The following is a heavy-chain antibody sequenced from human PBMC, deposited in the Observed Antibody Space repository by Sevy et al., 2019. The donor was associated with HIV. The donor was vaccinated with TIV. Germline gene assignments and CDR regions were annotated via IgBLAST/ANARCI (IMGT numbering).Heavy chain of an antibody. CDR2: ISGSGGST. V-gene: IGHV3-23*01. Sequence: GGSLRLSCAASGFTFSSYAMSWVRQAPGKGLEWVSAISGSGGSTYYADSVKGGFTISRDNSKNTLYLQMNSLRAEDTAVYYCGEDQARQWRDHDAFDIWGQGTMVTVSS. J-gene: IGHJ3*02. CDR3: GEDQARQWRDHDAFDI. CDR1: GFTFSSYA. D-gene: IGHD6-19*01.